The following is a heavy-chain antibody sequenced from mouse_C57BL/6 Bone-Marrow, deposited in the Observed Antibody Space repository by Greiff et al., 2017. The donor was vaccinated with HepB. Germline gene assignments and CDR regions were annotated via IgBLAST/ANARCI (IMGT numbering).Heavy chain of an antibody. D-gene: IGHD1-1*02. CDR2: ISSGGSYT. CDR3: ARQGVYYYGTGYAMDY. J-gene: IGHJ4*01. V-gene: IGHV5-6*01. CDR1: GFTFSSYG. Sequence: EVKVVDSGGDLVKPGGSLKLSCAASGFTFSSYGMSWVRQTPDKRLEWVATISSGGSYTYYPDSVKGRFTISRDNAKNTLYLQMSSLKSEDTAMYYCARQGVYYYGTGYAMDYWGQGTSVTVSS.